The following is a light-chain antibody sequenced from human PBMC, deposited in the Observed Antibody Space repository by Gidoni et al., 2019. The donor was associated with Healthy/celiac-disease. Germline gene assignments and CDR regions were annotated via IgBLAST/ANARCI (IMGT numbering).Light chain of an antibody. CDR1: QSVSSN. J-gene: IGKJ2*02. V-gene: IGKV3-15*01. CDR3: QQYNNWPPWT. CDR2: GAS. Sequence: DIVMTQSPATLSVSPGERATLSCRASQSVSSNLAWYQQKPGQAPRLLIYGASTRATGIPARFSGSGSGTEFTLTISGLQSEDFAVYYCQQYNNWPPWTFGQGTKLEIK.